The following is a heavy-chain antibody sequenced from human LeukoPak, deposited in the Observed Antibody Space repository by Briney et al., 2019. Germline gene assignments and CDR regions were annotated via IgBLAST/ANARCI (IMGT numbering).Heavy chain of an antibody. J-gene: IGHJ4*02. CDR2: VSGSGGST. V-gene: IGHV3-23*01. CDR3: AKALTTVITFDYFDY. CDR1: GFTFSSYA. D-gene: IGHD4-11*01. Sequence: PGGSLRLSCAASGFTFSSYAMSWVRQAPGKGLEWVSGVSGSGGSTFYADSVKGRFTISRDNSKSTLYLQMNSLRAEDTAVYFCAKALTTVITFDYFDYSGQGTLVTVSS.